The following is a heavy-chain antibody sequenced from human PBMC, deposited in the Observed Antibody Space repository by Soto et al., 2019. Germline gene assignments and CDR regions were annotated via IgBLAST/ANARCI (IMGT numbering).Heavy chain of an antibody. Sequence: QVQLVQSGAEVKKPGSSVKVSCEASGGTFNKFAISWVRQAPGQGLEWLGGSMPFLGSSRYAQKYQGRVTITADESANTAYMQLSGLRTEDKAIYYCARGGTSYGDDVWEASYSNGLDVWGQGTTVTVSS. CDR1: GGTFNKFA. V-gene: IGHV1-69*01. CDR2: SMPFLGSS. D-gene: IGHD3-16*01. J-gene: IGHJ6*02. CDR3: ARGGTSYGDDVWEASYSNGLDV.